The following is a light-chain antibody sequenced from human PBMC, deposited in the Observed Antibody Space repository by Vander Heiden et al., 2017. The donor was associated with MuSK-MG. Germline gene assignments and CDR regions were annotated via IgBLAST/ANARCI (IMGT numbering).Light chain of an antibody. Sequence: QSALTQPVSVSGSPGQSITIPCTGTSSDIGNNRFVSWYQQHPGKVPNLVISEVSNRPSGVSYRFSGSKSGNTASLTISGLQAEDEADYYCSAYTTARTVVFGGGTKLTVL. CDR2: EVS. J-gene: IGLJ3*02. CDR3: SAYTTARTVV. V-gene: IGLV2-14*01. CDR1: SSDIGNNRF.